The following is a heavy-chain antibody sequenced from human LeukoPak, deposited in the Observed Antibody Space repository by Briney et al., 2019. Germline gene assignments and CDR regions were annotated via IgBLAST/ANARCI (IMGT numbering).Heavy chain of an antibody. CDR1: GFTFSSYW. CDR2: IKQDGSAK. V-gene: IGHV3-7*01. J-gene: IGHJ5*02. Sequence: PGGSLRLSCAASGFTFSSYWMSWVRQAPGKGLEWVANIKQDGSAKYYVDSVKGRFTISRDNAKNSLYLQMNSLRAEDTAVYYCARAVRGSYGEYNWFDPWGQGTLVTVSS. D-gene: IGHD5-18*01. CDR3: ARAVRGSYGEYNWFDP.